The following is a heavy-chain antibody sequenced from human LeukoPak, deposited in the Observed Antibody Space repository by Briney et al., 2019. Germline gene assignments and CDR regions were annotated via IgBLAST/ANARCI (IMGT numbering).Heavy chain of an antibody. CDR1: GGSTSSGDYY. CDR2: IYYSGST. Sequence: PSQTLSLTCTVSGGSTSSGDYYWSWIRQPPGKGLEWIGYIYYSGSTYYNPSLKSRVTISVDTSKNQFSLKLSSVTAADTAVYYCAREERYCSSTSCYMIAFDIWGQGTMVTVSS. J-gene: IGHJ3*02. V-gene: IGHV4-30-4*08. CDR3: AREERYCSSTSCYMIAFDI. D-gene: IGHD2-2*02.